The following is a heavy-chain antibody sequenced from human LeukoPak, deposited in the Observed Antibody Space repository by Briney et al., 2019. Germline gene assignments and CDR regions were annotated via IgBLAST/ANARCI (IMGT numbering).Heavy chain of an antibody. CDR3: ARNLWFGEYYMDV. Sequence: SETLSLTCTVSGGSISSYYWSWIRQPPGKGLEWIGYIYYSGSTNYNPSLKSRVTISVDTSKNRFSLKLSSVTAADTAVYYCARNLWFGEYYMDVWGKGTTVTVSS. J-gene: IGHJ6*03. V-gene: IGHV4-59*01. D-gene: IGHD3-10*01. CDR1: GGSISSYY. CDR2: IYYSGST.